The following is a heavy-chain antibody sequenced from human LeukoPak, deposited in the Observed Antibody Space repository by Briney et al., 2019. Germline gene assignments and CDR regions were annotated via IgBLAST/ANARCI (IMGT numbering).Heavy chain of an antibody. J-gene: IGHJ4*02. V-gene: IGHV4-34*01. CDR3: ARGGVGYCSSTSCYGSDY. CDR2: INHSGST. CDR1: GGSFSGYY. Sequence: PSETLSLTCAVYGGSFSGYYWSWIRQPPGKGLEWIGEINHSGSTNYNPSLKSRVTISVDTSKNQFSLKLSSVTAADTAVYYCARGGVGYCSSTSCYGSDYWGQGTLVTVSS. D-gene: IGHD2-2*01.